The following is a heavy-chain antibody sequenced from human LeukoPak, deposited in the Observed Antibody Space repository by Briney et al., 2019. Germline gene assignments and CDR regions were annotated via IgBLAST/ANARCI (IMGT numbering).Heavy chain of an antibody. Sequence: HPGGSLRLSCAASGFTFSNYWMTWVRQAPGKGLEWVANIKQDGSEKYYVDSVKGRFTISRDNAKNSLYLQMNSLRAEDTAVYYCARDPGSLYYYYMDVWGKGTTVTISS. CDR1: GFTFSNYW. D-gene: IGHD1-26*01. CDR3: ARDPGSLYYYYMDV. J-gene: IGHJ6*03. CDR2: IKQDGSEK. V-gene: IGHV3-7*01.